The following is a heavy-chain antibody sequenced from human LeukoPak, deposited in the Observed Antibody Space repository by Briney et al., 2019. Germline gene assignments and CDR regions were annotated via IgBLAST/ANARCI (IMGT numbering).Heavy chain of an antibody. CDR3: ARERLGLGSAFDI. J-gene: IGHJ3*02. V-gene: IGHV1-46*01. D-gene: IGHD3-10*01. CDR1: GYTFTSYY. CDR2: INPSGGST. Sequence: ASVKVSCKASGYTFTSYYMHWVRQAPGQGLDWMGIINPSGGSTTYAQKFQGRVTMTRDTSTSTVYMELSSLRSEDTAVYYCARERLGLGSAFDIWGQGTMVTVSS.